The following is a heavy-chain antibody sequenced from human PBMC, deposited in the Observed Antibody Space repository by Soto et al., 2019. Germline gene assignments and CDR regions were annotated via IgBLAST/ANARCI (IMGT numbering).Heavy chain of an antibody. Sequence: SETLSLTCTVSGGSISSYYWSWIRQPPGKGLEWIGYIYYSGSTNYNPSLKSRVTISVDTSKNKFSLKLSSVTAADTAVYYCARAYDFWSPNWFDLWGQGTLVIVSS. CDR3: ARAYDFWSPNWFDL. D-gene: IGHD3-3*01. V-gene: IGHV4-59*01. CDR1: GGSISSYY. J-gene: IGHJ5*02. CDR2: IYYSGST.